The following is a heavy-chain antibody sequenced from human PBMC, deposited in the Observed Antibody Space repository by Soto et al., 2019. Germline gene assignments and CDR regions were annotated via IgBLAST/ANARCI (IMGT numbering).Heavy chain of an antibody. Sequence: GGSLRLSFAASGFTFDDYAMHWVRQAPGQGLEWVSLISWDGGSAYYADSVKGRFTISRDNSKNSLYLQMNSLRAEDTALYYCSKDIREGYSYGCWYFDLWGRGTLVTVSS. V-gene: IGHV3-43D*03. CDR1: GFTFDDYA. J-gene: IGHJ2*01. D-gene: IGHD5-18*01. CDR2: ISWDGGSA. CDR3: SKDIREGYSYGCWYFDL.